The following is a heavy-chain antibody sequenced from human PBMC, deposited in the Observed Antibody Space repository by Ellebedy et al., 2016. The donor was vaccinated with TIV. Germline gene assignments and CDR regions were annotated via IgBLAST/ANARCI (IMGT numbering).Heavy chain of an antibody. V-gene: IGHV4-39*01. CDR2: IYYSGST. CDR3: ARRRRYCSGGSCYLLYFDY. D-gene: IGHD2-15*01. CDR1: GGSISSSSYY. J-gene: IGHJ4*02. Sequence: SETLSLXCTVSGGSISSSSYYWGWIRQPPGKGLEWIGSIYYSGSTYYNPSLKSRVTISVDTSKNQFSLKLSSVTAADTAVYYCARRRRYCSGGSCYLLYFDYWGQGTLVTVSS.